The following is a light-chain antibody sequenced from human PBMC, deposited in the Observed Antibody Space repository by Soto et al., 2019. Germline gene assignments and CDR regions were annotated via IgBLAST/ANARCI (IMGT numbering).Light chain of an antibody. CDR1: QTISSY. CDR2: GVS. J-gene: IGKJ1*01. V-gene: IGKV1-39*01. Sequence: DIQMAQSPSSLSASVGDRVTITCRTTQTISSYLNWYQQKPGKAPKLLIYGVSTLQSGVPSRFSGSGSGTDFTLTISSLQPEDFATYFCQQSYSNPPWTFGQGTKVDIK. CDR3: QQSYSNPPWT.